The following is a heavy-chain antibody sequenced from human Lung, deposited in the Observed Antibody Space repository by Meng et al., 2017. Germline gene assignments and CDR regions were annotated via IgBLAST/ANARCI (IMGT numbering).Heavy chain of an antibody. V-gene: IGHV3-21*01. CDR2: ISSSSKYI. D-gene: IGHD1-26*01. Sequence: EVQLVESGGGLVKPVWSLRRSCAASGFTLSDYTMNWVRQAPGKGREWVSSISSSSKYIDYAGSVKGRFTTSRDNAKNSLYLQMNSLRAEDTAVYYCAREVGGSYHFDYWGQGTLVTVSS. J-gene: IGHJ4*02. CDR3: AREVGGSYHFDY. CDR1: GFTLSDYT.